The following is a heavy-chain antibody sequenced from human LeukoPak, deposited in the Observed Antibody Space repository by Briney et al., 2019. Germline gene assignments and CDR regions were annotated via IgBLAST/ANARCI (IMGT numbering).Heavy chain of an antibody. CDR3: AGVQYCSSTTCYRTNDY. J-gene: IGHJ4*02. CDR2: ISTGGGAI. V-gene: IGHV3-48*03. D-gene: IGHD2-2*02. Sequence: GGSLRLSCAASGFTFSSYEMNWVRQAPGKGLEWVSYISTGGGAIYYADSVKGRFTISRDNAKNSLYLQMNSLRAEDTAVYYCAGVQYCSSTTCYRTNDYWGQGTLVTVSS. CDR1: GFTFSSYE.